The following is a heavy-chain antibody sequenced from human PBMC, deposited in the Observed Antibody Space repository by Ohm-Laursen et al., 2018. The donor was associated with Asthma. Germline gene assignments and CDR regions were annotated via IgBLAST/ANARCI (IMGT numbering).Heavy chain of an antibody. Sequence: TLSLTCAVSADSISSSNWWSWVRQPPGKGLEWIGEIYHSGSTYYNPSLKSRVTISVDRSKNQFSLKLSSVTAADTAVYYCARADYPPDAFDIWGQGTMVTVSS. CDR2: IYHSGST. CDR1: ADSISSSNW. V-gene: IGHV4-4*02. J-gene: IGHJ3*02. CDR3: ARADYPPDAFDI. D-gene: IGHD3-16*01.